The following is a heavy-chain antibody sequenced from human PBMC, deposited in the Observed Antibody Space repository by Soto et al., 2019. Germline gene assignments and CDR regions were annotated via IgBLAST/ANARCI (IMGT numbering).Heavy chain of an antibody. J-gene: IGHJ4*02. V-gene: IGHV4-59*01. D-gene: IGHD4-17*01. CDR2: IHYSGST. CDR1: VVSISSYY. Sequence: SETLSLTCTVSVVSISSYYWSWIRQPPGKGLEWIGYIHYSGSTKYNPSLKSRVTISVDTSKSQFSLKLSSVTAADTAVYYCARVGWTTVGYYFDYWGQGTLVTVSS. CDR3: ARVGWTTVGYYFDY.